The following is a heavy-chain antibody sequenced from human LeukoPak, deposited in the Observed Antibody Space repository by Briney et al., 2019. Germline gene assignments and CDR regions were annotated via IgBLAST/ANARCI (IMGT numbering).Heavy chain of an antibody. Sequence: SVTVSCKASGGTFSSYAISWVRQAPGQGLEWMGGIIPIFGTANYAQKFQGRVTITADKSTSTAYMELSSLRSEDTAVYYCASSDCSGGSCYLWEYFQHWGQGTLVTVSS. D-gene: IGHD2-15*01. CDR2: IIPIFGTA. CDR3: ASSDCSGGSCYLWEYFQH. CDR1: GGTFSSYA. J-gene: IGHJ1*01. V-gene: IGHV1-69*06.